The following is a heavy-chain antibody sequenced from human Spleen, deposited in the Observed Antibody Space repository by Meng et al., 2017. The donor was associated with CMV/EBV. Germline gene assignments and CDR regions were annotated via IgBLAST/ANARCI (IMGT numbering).Heavy chain of an antibody. CDR1: GFTFSNYD. J-gene: IGHJ5*01. D-gene: IGHD5-18*01. CDR2: IYHGGSRT. V-gene: IGHV3-23*03. Sequence: GESLKISCAASGFTFSNYDMSWVRQAPGKGLEWVANIYHGGSRTNYADSVKGRFTISRDDSKKTLYLQMNSLRVDDTALYYCVRVGDTVVTTGWLDSWGQGSPVTVSS. CDR3: VRVGDTVVTTGWLDS.